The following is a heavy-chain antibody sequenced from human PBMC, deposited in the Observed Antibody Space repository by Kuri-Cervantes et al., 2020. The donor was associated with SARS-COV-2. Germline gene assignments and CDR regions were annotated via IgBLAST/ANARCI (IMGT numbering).Heavy chain of an antibody. Sequence: GESLKISCAASGFTFSSYGMHWVRQAPGKGLEWVAFIRYDGSNKYYADSVKGRFTISRDNSKNMLYLQMNSLRAEDTAVYYCAKDPVYYYYYMDVWGKGTTVTVSS. CDR1: GFTFSSYG. V-gene: IGHV3-30*02. CDR3: AKDPVYYYYYMDV. J-gene: IGHJ6*03. CDR2: IRYDGSNK.